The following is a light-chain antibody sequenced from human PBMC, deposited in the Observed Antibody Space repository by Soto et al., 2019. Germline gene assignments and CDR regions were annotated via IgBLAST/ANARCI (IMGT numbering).Light chain of an antibody. V-gene: IGLV2-14*03. CDR1: SSDVGGYNF. CDR3: DSYTSIGLYV. J-gene: IGLJ1*01. Sequence: QSALTQPASVSGSPGQSITISCTGTSSDVGGYNFVSWYQHHPGKAPKVMIYDVSNRPSGVSNRFSGSKSGNTASLTISGLQAEDEADYYCDSYTSIGLYVFGTGTKVTVL. CDR2: DVS.